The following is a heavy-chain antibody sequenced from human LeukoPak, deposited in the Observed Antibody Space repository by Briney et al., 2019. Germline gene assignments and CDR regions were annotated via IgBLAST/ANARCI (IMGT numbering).Heavy chain of an antibody. Sequence: SETLSLTCTVSGGSISSSSYYWGWVRQPPGKGLEWIGSIYYSGSTYYNPSLKSRVTMSVDTSKNQFSLKLSSVTAADTAVYYCARHPGYDSSGYYYGAFDIWGQGTMVTVSS. CDR3: ARHPGYDSSGYYYGAFDI. D-gene: IGHD3-22*01. CDR1: GGSISSSSYY. V-gene: IGHV4-39*07. J-gene: IGHJ3*02. CDR2: IYYSGST.